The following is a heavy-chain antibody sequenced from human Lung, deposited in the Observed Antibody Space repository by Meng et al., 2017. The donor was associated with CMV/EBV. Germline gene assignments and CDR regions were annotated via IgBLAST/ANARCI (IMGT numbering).Heavy chain of an antibody. CDR1: GFSFDDYG. CDR2: INLNGGST. CDR3: SRDSYYYGSGDY. V-gene: IGHV3-20*03. D-gene: IGHD3-10*01. J-gene: IGHJ4*02. Sequence: GGSLRLXXAASGFSFDDYGMSWVRQAPGKGLEWVSGINLNGGSTGYADSVKGRFTISRDNAKNSLYLQMNSLRAEDTALYYCSRDSYYYGSGDYWGQGTLVTVSS.